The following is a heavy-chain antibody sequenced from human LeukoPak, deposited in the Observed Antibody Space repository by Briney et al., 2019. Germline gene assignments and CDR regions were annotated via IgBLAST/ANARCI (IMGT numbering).Heavy chain of an antibody. CDR3: ARLVSVGATTNLDY. CDR2: IYYSGST. D-gene: IGHD1-26*01. CDR1: GGSISSFY. Sequence: SETLSLTCTVSGGSISSFYWSWIWQPPGKGLEWIGYIYYSGSTNYNPSLKSRVTISVDTSKNQFSLKLSSVTAADTAVYYCARLVSVGATTNLDYWGQRTLVTVSS. J-gene: IGHJ4*02. V-gene: IGHV4-59*08.